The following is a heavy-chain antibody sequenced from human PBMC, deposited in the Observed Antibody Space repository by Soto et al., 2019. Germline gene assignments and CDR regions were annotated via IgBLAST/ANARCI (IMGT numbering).Heavy chain of an antibody. CDR2: MFYSGLT. CDR3: APLSVSLSGPYGIHV. D-gene: IGHD2-15*01. Sequence: SETLSLTCSVSGYSVSSSDYYWAWIRQPPGKGLEWIGSMFYSGLTYYNPSLKSRVTLSVDTSKNQFSVRLNSVTAADTAVYYCAPLSVSLSGPYGIHVWGQGTTVTVS. V-gene: IGHV4-39*01. J-gene: IGHJ6*02. CDR1: GYSVSSSDYY.